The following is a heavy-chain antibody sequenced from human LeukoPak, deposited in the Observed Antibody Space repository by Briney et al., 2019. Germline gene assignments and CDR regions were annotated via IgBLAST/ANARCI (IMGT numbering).Heavy chain of an antibody. CDR2: ITSSNNYI. CDR3: ATGPKPNYFDY. J-gene: IGHJ4*02. D-gene: IGHD1-14*01. CDR1: GFTFSNYN. V-gene: IGHV3-21*04. Sequence: GGSLRLSCAASGFTFSNYNMNWVRQAPGKGLEWVSSITSSNNYIYYADSMKGRFTIPRDNAKNSLYLQVNSLRAEDTAVYYCATGPKPNYFDYWGQGTLVTVSS.